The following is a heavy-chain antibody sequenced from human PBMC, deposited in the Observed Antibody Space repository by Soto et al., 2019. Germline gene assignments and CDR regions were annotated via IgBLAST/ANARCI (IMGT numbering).Heavy chain of an antibody. CDR3: ARAPPHVVATIDYFYYYYMDV. J-gene: IGHJ6*03. CDR2: MNPNSGNT. Sequence: QVQLVQSGAEVKKPGASVKVSCMASGYTFTSCDINWVRQATREGVEWMGWMNPNSGNTGYAQKFQGRVTMTRNTSISTAYMELSSLRSEDTAVYYCARAPPHVVATIDYFYYYYMDVWGKGTTVTVSS. V-gene: IGHV1-8*01. CDR1: GYTFTSCD. D-gene: IGHD5-12*01.